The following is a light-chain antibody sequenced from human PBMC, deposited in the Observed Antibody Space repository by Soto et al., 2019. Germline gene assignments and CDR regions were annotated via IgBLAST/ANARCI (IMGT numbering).Light chain of an antibody. V-gene: IGKV3-15*01. Sequence: EILLTQSPGALAVSPGEVATLSCRASQSVRDNLAWYQQKPGQAPRLLIYRASIRATGVPARFSGSGSGTEFTLTISSLQSEDFAVYYCQQYNNWPPITFGQGTRLEI. CDR2: RAS. CDR1: QSVRDN. J-gene: IGKJ5*01. CDR3: QQYNNWPPIT.